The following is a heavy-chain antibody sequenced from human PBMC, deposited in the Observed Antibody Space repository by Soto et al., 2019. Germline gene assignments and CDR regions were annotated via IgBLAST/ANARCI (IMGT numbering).Heavy chain of an antibody. J-gene: IGHJ6*01. CDR1: GGTFSSYA. V-gene: IGHV1-3*01. D-gene: IGHD6-19*01. CDR2: IIAGDGKT. CDR3: ARDLMTVAATRGDYYYYLDV. Sequence: ASVKVSCKASGGTFSSYAISWVRQAPGQGLEWMGGIIAGDGKTKYSQKFQGRLTITRDTPASTAYMELRSLRSEDTALYYCARDLMTVAATRGDYYYYLDVWGQGTTVTVSS.